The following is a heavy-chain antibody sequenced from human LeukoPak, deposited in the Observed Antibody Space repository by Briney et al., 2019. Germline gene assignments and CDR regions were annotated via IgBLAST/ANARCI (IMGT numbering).Heavy chain of an antibody. J-gene: IGHJ4*02. Sequence: PGGSLRLSCAASGFTFSSYGMSWVRQAPGRGLEWVSTISGSGHNTYYADSVKGRFTISRDNAKNSLYLQMNSLRAEDTAVYYCARAPGISGWSSDYWGQGTLVTVSS. D-gene: IGHD6-19*01. CDR3: ARAPGISGWSSDY. V-gene: IGHV3-23*01. CDR1: GFTFSSYG. CDR2: ISGSGHNT.